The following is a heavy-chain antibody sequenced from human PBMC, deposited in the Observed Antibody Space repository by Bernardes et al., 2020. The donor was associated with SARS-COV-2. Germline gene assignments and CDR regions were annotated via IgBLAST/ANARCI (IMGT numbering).Heavy chain of an antibody. V-gene: IGHV4-59*12. CDR2: IYYSGST. CDR1: GGSISSYY. J-gene: IGHJ6*02. D-gene: IGHD7-27*01. CDR3: ARDLGPNYYYYGMDV. Sequence: ETLSLTCTVSGGSISSYYWSWIRQPPGKGLEWIGYIYYSGSTNYNPSLKSRVTISVDTSKNQFSLKLSSVTAADTAVYYCARDLGPNYYYYGMDVWGQGTTVTVSS.